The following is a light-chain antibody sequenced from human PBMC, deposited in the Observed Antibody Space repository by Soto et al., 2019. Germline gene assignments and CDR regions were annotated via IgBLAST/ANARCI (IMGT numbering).Light chain of an antibody. CDR2: DVS. J-gene: IGLJ2*01. V-gene: IGLV2-14*01. CDR1: SSDVGGYDY. Sequence: QSALTQPASVSGSPGQSITISCTGTSSDVGGYDYVSWYQQHPGKAPKLMIYDVSNRPSGVSNRFSGSKSGNTASLTISGLQAEDEADYYCCSFTTSRNPAFGGGNQLTV. CDR3: CSFTTSRNPA.